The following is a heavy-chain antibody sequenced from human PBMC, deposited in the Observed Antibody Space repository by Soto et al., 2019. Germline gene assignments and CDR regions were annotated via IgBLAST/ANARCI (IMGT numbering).Heavy chain of an antibody. CDR2: ITWHSDGM. J-gene: IGHJ6*03. V-gene: IGHV3-9*01. CDR1: RFNFNDHG. D-gene: IGHD3-10*01. Sequence: EVQLVESGGGLVQPGRSLRLSCIASRFNFNDHGMHWVRQAPGKGLEWVSGITWHSDGMGYADSVKGRFTISRDNAKNSLYLQMNSLRVEDTALYYCAKEDSGFSGYMDVWGKGTTVTVSS. CDR3: AKEDSGFSGYMDV.